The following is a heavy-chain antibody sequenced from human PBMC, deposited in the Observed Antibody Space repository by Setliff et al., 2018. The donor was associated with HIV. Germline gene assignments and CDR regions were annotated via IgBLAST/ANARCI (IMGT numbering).Heavy chain of an antibody. Sequence: ASVKVSCKPSGYSFTNHYMHWVRQAPGQGLEWMGVINPTGGSTRNTQKFQSRAAMTRDTSTSTVYMELSSLRSEDTAVYYCASAGAWQRNALDIWGQGTMVTVSS. CDR3: ASAGAWQRNALDI. J-gene: IGHJ3*02. D-gene: IGHD5-12*01. V-gene: IGHV1-46*01. CDR1: GYSFTNHY. CDR2: INPTGGST.